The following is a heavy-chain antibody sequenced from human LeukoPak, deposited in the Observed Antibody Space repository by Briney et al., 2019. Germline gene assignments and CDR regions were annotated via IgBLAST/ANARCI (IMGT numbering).Heavy chain of an antibody. J-gene: IGHJ4*02. CDR3: ARDIVVVVAASYFDY. V-gene: IGHV4-38-2*02. CDR1: GYPLSSGYY. CDR2: IYHSGST. Sequence: SETLSLTCAVSGYPLSSGYYWGWIGPPPGKGLEWIGSIYHSGSTYYNPSLKSRVTISVDTSKNQFSLKLSSVTAADTAVYYCARDIVVVVAASYFDYWGQGTLVTVSS. D-gene: IGHD2-15*01.